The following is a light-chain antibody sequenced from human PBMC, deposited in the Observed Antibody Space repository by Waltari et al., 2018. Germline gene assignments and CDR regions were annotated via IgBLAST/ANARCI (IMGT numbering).Light chain of an antibody. CDR1: SSDVGSYNY. Sequence: QSALTQPRSVSGSPGQSVTIPCTGTSSDVGSYNYVSWYQQHPGKAPKLMIYDVSKRPSGVPGGFSGSQSGNTASLTISGLQAEDEADYYCCSYAGSYTWVFGGGTKLTVL. J-gene: IGLJ3*02. CDR3: CSYAGSYTWV. V-gene: IGLV2-11*01. CDR2: DVS.